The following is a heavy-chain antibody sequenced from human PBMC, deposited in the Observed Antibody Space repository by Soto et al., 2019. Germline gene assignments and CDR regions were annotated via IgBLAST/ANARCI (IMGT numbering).Heavy chain of an antibody. CDR3: AKDKGELVKGRYYYDSSGYPGAFDI. CDR2: ISYDGSNK. CDR1: GFTFSSYG. D-gene: IGHD3-22*01. J-gene: IGHJ3*02. V-gene: IGHV3-30*18. Sequence: AASGFTFSSYGMHWVRQAPGKGLEWVAVISYDGSNKYYADSVKGRFTISRDNSKNTLYLQMNSLRAEDTAVYYCAKDKGELVKGRYYYDSSGYPGAFDIWGQGTMVTVSS.